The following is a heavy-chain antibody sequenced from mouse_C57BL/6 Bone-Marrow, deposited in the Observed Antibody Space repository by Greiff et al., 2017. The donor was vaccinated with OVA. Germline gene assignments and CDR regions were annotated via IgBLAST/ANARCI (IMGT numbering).Heavy chain of an antibody. D-gene: IGHD4-1*01. Sequence: EVQRVESGPGLVKPSQSLSLTCSVTGYSITSGYYWNWIRQFPGNKLEWMGYISYDGSNNYNPSLKNRISITRDTSKNQFFLKLNSVTTEDTATYYCAINWDGGFAYWGQGTLVTVSA. V-gene: IGHV3-6*01. J-gene: IGHJ3*01. CDR2: ISYDGSN. CDR3: AINWDGGFAY. CDR1: GYSITSGYY.